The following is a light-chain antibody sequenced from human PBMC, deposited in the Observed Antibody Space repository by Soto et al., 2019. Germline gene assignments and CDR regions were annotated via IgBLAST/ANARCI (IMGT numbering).Light chain of an antibody. CDR1: QSVSNN. Sequence: EIVMPQSPATLSVSPGERAALSCRASQSVSNNLAWYHQKPGQAPRLLIYGASARATGIPARFSGSGSGTEFTLTISSLQSEDFAVYYCQQYSNWPGTFGQGTKVDIK. J-gene: IGKJ1*01. CDR2: GAS. CDR3: QQYSNWPGT. V-gene: IGKV3-15*01.